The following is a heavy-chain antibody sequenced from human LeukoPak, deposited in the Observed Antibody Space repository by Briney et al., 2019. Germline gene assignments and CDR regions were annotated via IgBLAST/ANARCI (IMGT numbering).Heavy chain of an antibody. Sequence: SETLSLTCAVYGGSFSGYYWSWIRQPPGKGLEWIGEINHSGSTNYNPSLKSRVTISVDTSKNQFSLKLSSVTAADTAVYYCARGRFIARKYYSSTSCQGYWYFDLWGRGTLVTVSS. CDR2: INHSGST. CDR3: ARGRFIARKYYSSTSCQGYWYFDL. D-gene: IGHD2-2*01. CDR1: GGSFSGYY. V-gene: IGHV4-34*01. J-gene: IGHJ2*01.